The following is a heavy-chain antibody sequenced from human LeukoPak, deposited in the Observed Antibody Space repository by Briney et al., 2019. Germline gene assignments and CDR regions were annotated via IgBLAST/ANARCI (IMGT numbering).Heavy chain of an antibody. D-gene: IGHD6-13*01. CDR2: LTGYGGA. Sequence: GGSPRLSCEASGFSFTSYAMMWVRQAPGKGLQWIATLTGYGGAYYAGSGEGRFIVSRDISKNTFFLKMYSLRAEDTAVYYCAKGAAAGKVDWFDPWGQGTLVTVSS. CDR3: AKGAAAGKVDWFDP. CDR1: GFSFTSYA. J-gene: IGHJ5*02. V-gene: IGHV3-23*01.